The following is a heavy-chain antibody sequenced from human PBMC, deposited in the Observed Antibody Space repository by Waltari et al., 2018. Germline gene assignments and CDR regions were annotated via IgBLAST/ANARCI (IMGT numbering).Heavy chain of an antibody. J-gene: IGHJ5*02. D-gene: IGHD3-10*01. CDR2: ISADGMKI. Sequence: QVRLVESGGGVVQPGRSIRLSCASSGITFGSSDMAWVRQVPGKGPGWVAFISADGMKIEYADSVYGRISIARDNARNTKTLLMNRLRVEETAVYYWARDRGISRDGRGGFDLWGQGTLVIVSS. CDR3: ARDRGISRDGRGGFDL. CDR1: GITFGSSD. V-gene: IGHV3-30*01.